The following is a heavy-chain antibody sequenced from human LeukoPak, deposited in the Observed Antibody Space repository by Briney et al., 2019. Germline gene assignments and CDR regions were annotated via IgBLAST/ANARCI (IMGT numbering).Heavy chain of an antibody. CDR2: IYPGDSDT. J-gene: IGHJ3*02. CDR1: GYSFTTYW. CDR3: ARRGHSGSFLDAFDI. V-gene: IGHV5-51*01. D-gene: IGHD1-26*01. Sequence: GESLKISCKGSGYSFTTYWIGWARQMPGKGLEWMGIIYPGDSDTTYSPSFQGQVTISADKSINTAYLQWSSLKASDTAMYYCARRGHSGSFLDAFDIWGQGTMVTVSS.